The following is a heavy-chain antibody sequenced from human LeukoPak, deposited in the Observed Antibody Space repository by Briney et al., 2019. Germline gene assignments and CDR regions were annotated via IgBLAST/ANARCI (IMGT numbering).Heavy chain of an antibody. J-gene: IGHJ4*02. D-gene: IGHD2-2*01. Sequence: GESLKISCKGSGYSFTSYWIGWVRQMPWKGLEWMGIIYPGDSDTRYSPSFQGQVTISADKSIGTAYLQWSSLKASDTAMYYCARHRRGSASCFDYWGQGTLVTVSS. V-gene: IGHV5-51*01. CDR1: GYSFTSYW. CDR3: ARHRRGSASCFDY. CDR2: IYPGDSDT.